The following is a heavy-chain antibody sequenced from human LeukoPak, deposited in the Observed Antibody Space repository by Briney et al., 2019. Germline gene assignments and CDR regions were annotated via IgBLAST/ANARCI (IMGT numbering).Heavy chain of an antibody. CDR1: GGTFSSYT. Sequence: GSSVKVSCKASGGTFSSYTISWVRQAPGQGLEWMGRIIPILGIANYAQKFQGRVTITADKSTSTAYMELSSLRSEDTAVYYCARDSGSGGSCYRWGQGTLVTVSS. CDR2: IIPILGIA. CDR3: ARDSGSGGSCYR. D-gene: IGHD2-15*01. J-gene: IGHJ5*02. V-gene: IGHV1-69*04.